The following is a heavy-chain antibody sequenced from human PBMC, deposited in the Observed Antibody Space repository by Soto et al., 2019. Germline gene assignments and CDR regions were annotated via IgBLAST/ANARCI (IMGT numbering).Heavy chain of an antibody. V-gene: IGHV3-23*01. CDR3: AKCRVDYYDSGSPPYYFDY. Sequence: GSLRLSCAASGFTFSSYAMSWVRQAPGKGLEWVSAISGSGGSTYYADSVKGRFTISRDNSKNTLYLQMNSLRAEDTAVYYCAKCRVDYYDSGSPPYYFDYWGQGTLVTVSS. D-gene: IGHD3-10*01. CDR1: GFTFSSYA. CDR2: ISGSGGST. J-gene: IGHJ4*02.